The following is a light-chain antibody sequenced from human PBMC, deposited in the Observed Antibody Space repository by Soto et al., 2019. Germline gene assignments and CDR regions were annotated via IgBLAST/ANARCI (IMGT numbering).Light chain of an antibody. CDR3: SSYTSDTTLDVL. CDR2: DVT. J-gene: IGLJ2*01. Sequence: QSVLTQPASVSGSPGQSITISCNGTSSDVGGYNFVSWYQQHPGKAPKLMIYDVTNRPSGVSNRFSGSKSGNTASLTISGLQAEDEADYYCSSYTSDTTLDVLFGGGTKVTVL. CDR1: SSDVGGYNF. V-gene: IGLV2-14*01.